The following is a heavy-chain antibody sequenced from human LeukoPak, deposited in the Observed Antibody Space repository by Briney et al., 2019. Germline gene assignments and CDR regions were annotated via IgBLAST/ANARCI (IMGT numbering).Heavy chain of an antibody. D-gene: IGHD2-2*01. CDR3: AKDRCSSATCVFDY. J-gene: IGHJ4*02. CDR2: IRYDGSNK. CDR1: GFTFSSYG. V-gene: IGHV3-30*02. Sequence: GGSLRLSCAASGFTFSSYGMHWVRQAPGKGLEWVAFIRYDGSNKYYADSVKGRFTISRDNSKNTLSLQMNSLRAEDTAVYYCAKDRCSSATCVFDYWGQGTLVTVSS.